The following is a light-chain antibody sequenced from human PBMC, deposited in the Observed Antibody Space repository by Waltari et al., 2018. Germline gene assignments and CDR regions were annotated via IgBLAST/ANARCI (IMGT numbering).Light chain of an antibody. Sequence: QSVLTQPPSASGTPGQRVTISCSGSSSNIGSDTVNWYQQLPGTAPKRLIYSNNLRPAGVPDRVSGAKSGTSASLAISGLQSEDEADYYCAAWDDSLNGVLFGGGTKLTVL. J-gene: IGLJ2*01. CDR1: SSNIGSDT. CDR2: SNN. V-gene: IGLV1-44*01. CDR3: AAWDDSLNGVL.